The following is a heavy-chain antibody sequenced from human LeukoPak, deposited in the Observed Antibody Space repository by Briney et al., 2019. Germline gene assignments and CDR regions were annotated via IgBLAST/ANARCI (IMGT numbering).Heavy chain of an antibody. CDR3: ARREWLLGTGVDY. CDR1: GYSFTSYW. V-gene: IGHV5-51*01. D-gene: IGHD5-12*01. Sequence: GESLKISCKGSGYSFTSYWIGWVRQMPGKGLEWMGIIYPGDSDTRYSPSFQGQVTISADKSISTAYLQWSSLEASDTAMYYCARREWLLGTGVDYWGQGTLVTVSS. CDR2: IYPGDSDT. J-gene: IGHJ4*02.